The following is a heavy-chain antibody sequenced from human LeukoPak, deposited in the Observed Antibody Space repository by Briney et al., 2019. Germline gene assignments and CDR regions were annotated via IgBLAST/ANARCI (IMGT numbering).Heavy chain of an antibody. CDR3: ATAGSSGYNDAFDI. D-gene: IGHD3-22*01. CDR2: IYPGDSDT. CDR1: GSSFTSYW. V-gene: IGHV5-51*01. Sequence: GESLQISCQGSGSSFTSYWIGWVRQVPGKGLEWMGIIYPGDSDTRYSPSFQGQVTISADKSISTAYLQWSSLKASDTAMYYCATAGSSGYNDAFDIWGQGTMVTVSS. J-gene: IGHJ3*02.